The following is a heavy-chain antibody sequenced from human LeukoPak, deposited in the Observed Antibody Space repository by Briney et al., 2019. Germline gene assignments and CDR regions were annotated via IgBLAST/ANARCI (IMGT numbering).Heavy chain of an antibody. CDR1: DYAISSNNW. CDR3: ARKVAGLSYFDN. D-gene: IGHD6-19*01. V-gene: IGHV4-28*01. J-gene: IGHJ4*02. Sequence: SDTLSLTCAVSDYAISSNNWWGWVRQPPGKGLEWIGYIYYTGSTYYNPSLKSRVTMSVDTSKNHFSLKLASVTAGDTAVYYCARKVAGLSYFDNWGQGTLVTVSS. CDR2: IYYTGST.